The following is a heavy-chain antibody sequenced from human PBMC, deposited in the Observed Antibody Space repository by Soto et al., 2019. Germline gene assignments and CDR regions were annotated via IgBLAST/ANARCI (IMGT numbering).Heavy chain of an antibody. D-gene: IGHD2-15*01. CDR3: ARWTIEYCSGGSCSRQYFQH. Sequence: SETRSLTCTVSGGSISSSSYYWGWIRQPPGEGLEWIGSIYYSGSTYYNPSLKSRVTISVDTSKNQFSLKLSSVTAADTAVYYCARWTIEYCSGGSCSRQYFQHWGQGTLVTVS. V-gene: IGHV4-39*01. CDR2: IYYSGST. CDR1: GGSISSSSYY. J-gene: IGHJ1*01.